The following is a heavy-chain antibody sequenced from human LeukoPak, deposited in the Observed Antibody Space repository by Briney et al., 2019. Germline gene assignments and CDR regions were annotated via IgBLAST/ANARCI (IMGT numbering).Heavy chain of an antibody. J-gene: IGHJ4*02. CDR3: ARDLMYSSTWETFN. V-gene: IGHV4-59*12. Sequence: SETLSLTCTVSGGSISSYYWSWIRQPPGKGLEWIGYIHYTGSTNYNPSLKSRVTMSLDTSKNQFSLKLTSVTAADTAVYYCARDLMYSSTWETFNWGQGTLVTVSS. D-gene: IGHD6-13*01. CDR1: GGSISSYY. CDR2: IHYTGST.